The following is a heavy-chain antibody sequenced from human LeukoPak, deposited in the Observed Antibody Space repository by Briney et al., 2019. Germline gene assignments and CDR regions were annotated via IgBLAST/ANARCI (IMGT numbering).Heavy chain of an antibody. CDR1: GFPFSSYA. V-gene: IGHV3-30*04. D-gene: IGHD6-19*01. Sequence: GGSLRLSCAASGFPFSSYAMHWVRQAPGKGLEWVAVISYDGSNKYYADSVKGRSTISRDNSKNTLYLQMNSLRAEDTAVYYCARSGQYSSGWSDYWGQGTLVTVSS. J-gene: IGHJ4*02. CDR2: ISYDGSNK. CDR3: ARSGQYSSGWSDY.